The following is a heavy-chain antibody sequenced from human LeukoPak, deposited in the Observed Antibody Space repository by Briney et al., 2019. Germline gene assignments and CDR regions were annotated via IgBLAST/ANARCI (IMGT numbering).Heavy chain of an antibody. V-gene: IGHV4-31*03. CDR1: GGSISSGGYY. Sequence: SETLSLTCTLSGGSISSGGYYWSWIRQHPGKGLEWIGYIYYSGSTYYNPSLKSRVTISVDTSKNQFSLKLSSVTAADTAVYYCAREGIAAAGSMDVRGQGTTVTVSS. J-gene: IGHJ6*02. CDR3: AREGIAAAGSMDV. CDR2: IYYSGST. D-gene: IGHD6-13*01.